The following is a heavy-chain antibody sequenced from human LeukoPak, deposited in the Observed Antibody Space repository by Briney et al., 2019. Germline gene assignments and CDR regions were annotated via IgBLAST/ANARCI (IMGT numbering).Heavy chain of an antibody. Sequence: KPSETLSLTCTVSGGSISSYFWSSIRQPPGQGLECFGDIYYSGSTNYNPALKSRVTISVDTSKNQFSPKLSSVTAADTAVYYCARDRRYYDFWSGYYPDAFDIWGQGTMVTVSS. V-gene: IGHV4-59*01. J-gene: IGHJ3*02. D-gene: IGHD3-3*01. CDR3: ARDRRYYDFWSGYYPDAFDI. CDR2: IYYSGST. CDR1: GGSISSYF.